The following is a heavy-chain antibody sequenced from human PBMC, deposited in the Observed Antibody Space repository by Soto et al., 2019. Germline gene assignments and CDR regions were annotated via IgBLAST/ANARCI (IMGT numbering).Heavy chain of an antibody. CDR1: GGSFSGYY. D-gene: IGHD1-1*01. V-gene: IGHV4-34*01. CDR2: INHSGST. J-gene: IGHJ6*02. CDR3: ARGLERDYYYYGMDV. Sequence: QVQLQQWGAGLLKPSETLSLTCAVYGGSFSGYYWSWIRQPPGKGLEWIGEINHSGSTNYNPSLKSRVTISVDTSKNQFSLKLSSVTAADTAVYYCARGLERDYYYYGMDVWGQGTTVTVSS.